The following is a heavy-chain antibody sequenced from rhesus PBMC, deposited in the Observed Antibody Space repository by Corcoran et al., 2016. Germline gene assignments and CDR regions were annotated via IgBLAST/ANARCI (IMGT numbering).Heavy chain of an antibody. Sequence: QVQLQESGPGVVKPSETLSLTCAVSGGSISSGYGWSWTRQPPGKGLEGIGYIYGSRGGTNYTPALKNRVTISKDASKNQFSLRLSSGTAADTAVYYWARDTSSGWNSLDVWGRGVLVTVSS. CDR2: IYGSRGGT. V-gene: IGHV4S7*01. CDR3: ARDTSSGWNSLDV. J-gene: IGHJ5-2*02. D-gene: IGHD6-31*01. CDR1: GGSISSGYG.